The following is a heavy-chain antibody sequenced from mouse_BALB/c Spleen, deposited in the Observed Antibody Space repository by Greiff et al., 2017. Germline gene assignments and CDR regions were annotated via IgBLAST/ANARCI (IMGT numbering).Heavy chain of an antibody. J-gene: IGHJ2*01. V-gene: IGHV1-7*01. CDR3: ARVGGGGYFDY. Sequence: QVQLKESGAELAKPGASVKMSCKASGYTFTSYWMHWVKQRPGQGLEWIGYINPSTGYTEYNQKFKDKATLTADKSSSTAYMQLSSLTSEDSAVYYCARVGGGGYFDYWGQGTTLTVSS. CDR1: GYTFTSYW. CDR2: INPSTGYT.